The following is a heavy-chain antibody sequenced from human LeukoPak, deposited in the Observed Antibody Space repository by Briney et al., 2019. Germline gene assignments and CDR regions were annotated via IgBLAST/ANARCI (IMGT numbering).Heavy chain of an antibody. Sequence: GGSLRLSCAASGFTFSSYAMHWVRQAPGKGLEWVAVISYDGSNKYYADSVKGRFTISKDNSKNTLYLQMNSLRAEDTAVYYCASSFLPYSLMRGWGQGTLVTVSS. J-gene: IGHJ4*02. CDR2: ISYDGSNK. CDR3: ASSFLPYSLMRG. D-gene: IGHD5-12*01. CDR1: GFTFSSYA. V-gene: IGHV3-30-3*01.